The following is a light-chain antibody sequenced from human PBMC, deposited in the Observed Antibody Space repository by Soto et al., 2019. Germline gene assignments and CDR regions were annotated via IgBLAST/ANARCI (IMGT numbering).Light chain of an antibody. CDR3: QQDGSSPGK. J-gene: IGKJ1*01. CDR2: GAS. V-gene: IGKV3-20*01. Sequence: EIVLTQSSGTLSLSPGERATRSCRASQSVSSSYLAWYQQKPGQAPRLLIYGASSRATGIPDGFSGSGYGTDFTLTSSRLEDEDCAVYYCQQDGSSPGKFGQGTKVAIK. CDR1: QSVSSSY.